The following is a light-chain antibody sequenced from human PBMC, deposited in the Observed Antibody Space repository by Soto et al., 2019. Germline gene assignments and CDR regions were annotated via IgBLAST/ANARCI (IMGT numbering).Light chain of an antibody. CDR2: GAS. V-gene: IGKV3-15*01. J-gene: IGKJ2*01. CDR3: QQYHNWPPGVGYT. Sequence: EMVMTQSPAALSVSPGERVTLSCRASQSVSSHLAWYQQRPGQAPRLLIYGASTRATGISARFSGRGSGTDFTLTINSLQSEDFAVYYCQQYHNWPPGVGYTFGQGTKLESK. CDR1: QSVSSH.